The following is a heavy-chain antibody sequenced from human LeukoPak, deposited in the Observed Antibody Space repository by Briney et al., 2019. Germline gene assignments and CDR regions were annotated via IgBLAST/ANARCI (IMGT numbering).Heavy chain of an antibody. J-gene: IGHJ4*02. V-gene: IGHV3-7*01. D-gene: IGHD1-14*01. Sequence: GGSLRLSCAASGFTLSTYWMTWVRQAPGRGLEWVGNIKEDGSEKNYVDSVKGRFTISRDNAKNSLYLQMSSLRVEDTAVYYCARVSLGYRGTYFFDYWGQGTLVTASS. CDR1: GFTLSTYW. CDR2: IKEDGSEK. CDR3: ARVSLGYRGTYFFDY.